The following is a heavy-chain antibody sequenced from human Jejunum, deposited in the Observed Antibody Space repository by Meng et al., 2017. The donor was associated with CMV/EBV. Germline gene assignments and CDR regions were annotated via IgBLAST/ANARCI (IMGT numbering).Heavy chain of an antibody. Sequence: SCGASGFMFNGYSVNWVRQGPGKGVEWVSSITGSSFYIYYADSVKGRFTISRDNDKNSLYLQMNSLRAEDTAVYYCVTSERYDYWGQGTLVTVSS. CDR2: ITGSSFYI. CDR1: GFMFNGYS. V-gene: IGHV3-21*01. D-gene: IGHD1-1*01. J-gene: IGHJ4*02. CDR3: VTSERYDY.